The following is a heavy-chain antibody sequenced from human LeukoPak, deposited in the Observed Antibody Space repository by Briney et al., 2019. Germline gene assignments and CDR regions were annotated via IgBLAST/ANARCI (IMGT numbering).Heavy chain of an antibody. CDR2: IYPDDCDT. CDR3: ARPNIASYYDSRGYDAFDV. V-gene: IGHV5-51*01. Sequence: GESLKISCKGSGYRFNAYWIAWVRQMPGKGLEWMGIIYPDDCDTRYSPSFQGQVTISADKSVRTAYLQWSSLKASDTAMYYCARPNIASYYDSRGYDAFDVWGQGTTVTVSS. CDR1: GYRFNAYW. J-gene: IGHJ3*01. D-gene: IGHD3-22*01.